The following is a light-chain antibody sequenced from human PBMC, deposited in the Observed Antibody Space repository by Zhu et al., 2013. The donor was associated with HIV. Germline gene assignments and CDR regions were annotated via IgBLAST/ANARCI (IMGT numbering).Light chain of an antibody. CDR2: DAS. CDR1: QSVRSN. V-gene: IGKV3-20*01. Sequence: TQSPATLSVSPGERVTLSCRASQSVRSNLAWYQQTPGQAPRLLIYDASTRATGIPDRFSGSGSGTDFTLTISRLEPEDFALYYCQQYGSSPLTFGGGTKVEIK. J-gene: IGKJ4*01. CDR3: QQYGSSPLT.